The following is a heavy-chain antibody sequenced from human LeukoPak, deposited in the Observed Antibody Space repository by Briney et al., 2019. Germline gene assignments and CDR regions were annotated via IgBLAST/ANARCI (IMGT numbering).Heavy chain of an antibody. J-gene: IGHJ4*02. Sequence: GESLKISCKGSGYSFTSYWIGWVRQLPGKGLEGMGIIYPGDSDTTYSPSFQGQVTISADKSISTAYMELSRLRSDDTAVYYCASGVLLWFGESRFDYWGQGTLVTVSS. D-gene: IGHD3-10*01. CDR2: IYPGDSDT. CDR3: ASGVLLWFGESRFDY. V-gene: IGHV5-51*03. CDR1: GYSFTSYW.